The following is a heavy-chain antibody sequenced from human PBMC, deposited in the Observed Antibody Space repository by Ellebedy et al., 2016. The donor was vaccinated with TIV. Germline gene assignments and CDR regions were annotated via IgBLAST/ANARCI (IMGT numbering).Heavy chain of an antibody. Sequence: SETLSLTCNVSGDSVTSGSFYWGWIREPPGKGLEWIGNVYYSGSTYYNPSLKSRVTISVDTSKNQFSLKLSSVTAADTAVYYCAWDWADDYWGPGTLVTVSS. J-gene: IGHJ4*02. CDR3: AWDWADDY. CDR1: GDSVTSGSFY. CDR2: VYYSGST. V-gene: IGHV4-39*07. D-gene: IGHD3-16*01.